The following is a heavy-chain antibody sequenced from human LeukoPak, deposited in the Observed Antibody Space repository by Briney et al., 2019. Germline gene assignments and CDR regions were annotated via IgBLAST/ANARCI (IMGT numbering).Heavy chain of an antibody. CDR2: IYYSGST. CDR1: GGSISSSSYY. D-gene: IGHD4-17*01. CDR3: ASGGDYGLEFDP. J-gene: IGHJ5*02. V-gene: IGHV4-39*01. Sequence: PSETLSLTCTVSGGSISSSSYYWGWIRQPPGKGLEWIGSIYYSGSTYYNPSLKSRVTISVDTSKNQFSLKLSSVTAADTAVYYCASGGDYGLEFDPWGQGTLVTVSS.